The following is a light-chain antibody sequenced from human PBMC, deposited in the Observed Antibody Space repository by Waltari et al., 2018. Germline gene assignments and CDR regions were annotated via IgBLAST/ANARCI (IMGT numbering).Light chain of an antibody. CDR3: SSYAGSNNYV. CDR1: SSDVGSYNP. CDR2: EVS. J-gene: IGLJ1*01. V-gene: IGLV2-8*01. Sequence: QSALTQPPSASGSPGQSVTISCTGTSSDVGSYNPVSWYQQHPGKAPKRMIYEVSKRPSGVPDRFSGSKSGNTASLTVSGLQADDEADYYCSSYAGSNNYVFGTGTKVTVL.